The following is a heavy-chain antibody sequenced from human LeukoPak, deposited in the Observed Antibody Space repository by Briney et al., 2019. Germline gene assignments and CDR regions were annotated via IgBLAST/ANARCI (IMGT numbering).Heavy chain of an antibody. V-gene: IGHV3-23*01. CDR1: GFTFSSYA. J-gene: IGHJ4*02. CDR3: ARDLRTVTTLFDY. Sequence: GGSLRLSCAASGFTFSSYAMSWVRQAPGKGLEWVSAISGSGGSTYYADSVKGRFTISRDNSKNTLYLQMNSLRAEGTAVYYCARDLRTVTTLFDYWGQGTLVTVSS. CDR2: ISGSGGST. D-gene: IGHD4-17*01.